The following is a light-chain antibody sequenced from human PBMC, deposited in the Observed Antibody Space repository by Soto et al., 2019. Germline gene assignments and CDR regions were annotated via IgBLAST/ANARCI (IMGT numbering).Light chain of an antibody. Sequence: EIAMTQSPATLSVSPGDRATLSCRASQSVDNDLAWYQQKPGQPPRLLIYDASTRATGIPARFSGSQSGTDFTLTISSLLSEDFAVYSCQQYNNWPLTFGGGTKVDIK. CDR3: QQYNNWPLT. CDR2: DAS. V-gene: IGKV3D-15*01. CDR1: QSVDND. J-gene: IGKJ4*01.